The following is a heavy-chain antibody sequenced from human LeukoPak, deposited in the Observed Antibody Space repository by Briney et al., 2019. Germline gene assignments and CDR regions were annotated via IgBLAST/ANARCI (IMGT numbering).Heavy chain of an antibody. J-gene: IGHJ6*02. D-gene: IGHD3-9*01. Sequence: HAGGSLRLSCAASGFTFSSYWMSWVRQAPGKGLEWVANIKQDGSEKYYVDSVKGRFTISRDDAKNSLYLQMNSLRAEDTAVYYCARDNSPSTYYDILTGYYPYYYYGMDVWGQGTTVTVSS. CDR3: ARDNSPSTYYDILTGYYPYYYYGMDV. V-gene: IGHV3-7*01. CDR2: IKQDGSEK. CDR1: GFTFSSYW.